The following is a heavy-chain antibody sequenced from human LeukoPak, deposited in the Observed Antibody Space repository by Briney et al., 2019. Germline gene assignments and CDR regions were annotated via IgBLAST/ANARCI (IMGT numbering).Heavy chain of an antibody. Sequence: SETLSLTCAVYGGSFSGYYWSWIRQPPGKGLEWIGEINHSGSTNYNPSLKSRATISVDTSKNQFSLKLSSVTAADTAVYYCASPSIAAAGTWSFQHWGQGTLVTVSS. CDR2: INHSGST. CDR3: ASPSIAAAGTWSFQH. CDR1: GGSFSGYY. J-gene: IGHJ1*01. D-gene: IGHD6-13*01. V-gene: IGHV4-34*01.